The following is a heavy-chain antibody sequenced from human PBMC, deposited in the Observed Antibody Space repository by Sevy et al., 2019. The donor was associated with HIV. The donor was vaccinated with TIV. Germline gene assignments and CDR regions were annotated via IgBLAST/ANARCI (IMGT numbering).Heavy chain of an antibody. CDR3: TRSFSGTWYPDY. J-gene: IGHJ4*02. CDR2: IRTTASGGTT. Sequence: GGSLRLSCTTSGFTFGDYAMGWFRQAPGKGLEWVGFIRTTASGGTTDYAASVKGTFIISSDDSKSIAYLQMNSLKTEDTAVYYCTRSFSGTWYPDYWGQGTLVTVSS. V-gene: IGHV3-49*03. CDR1: GFTFGDYA. D-gene: IGHD6-13*01.